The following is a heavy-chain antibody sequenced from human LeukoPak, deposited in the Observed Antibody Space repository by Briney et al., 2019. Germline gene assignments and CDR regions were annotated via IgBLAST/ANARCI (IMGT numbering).Heavy chain of an antibody. CDR2: MNGDGSQI. Sequence: QAGGSLRLSCAASGFIFSSYWMSWVRQAPAKGLEWVAHMNGDGSQIYYMDFVKGRFTISRDNAKNSLYLQMNGLRAEDTAVYYCVAWGNSGNSWGQGTMVIVSS. J-gene: IGHJ3*01. V-gene: IGHV3-7*01. CDR3: VAWGNSGNS. CDR1: GFIFSSYW. D-gene: IGHD1-26*01.